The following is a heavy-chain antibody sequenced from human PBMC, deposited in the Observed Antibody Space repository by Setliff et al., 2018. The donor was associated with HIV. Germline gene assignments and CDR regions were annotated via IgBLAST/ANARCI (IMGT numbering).Heavy chain of an antibody. J-gene: IGHJ4*02. D-gene: IGHD3-22*01. CDR3: ARGALSLTMTKLLSFFDS. V-gene: IGHV4-34*01. Sequence: SETLSLTCGVSGASFSGHYWSWIRQTPGKGLEWIGEINHSGGTNYNPSLRSRVTISMDTSKRQFSLTLTSVTAADTAIYFCARGALSLTMTKLLSFFDSWGQGTQVTVSS. CDR2: INHSGGT. CDR1: GASFSGHY.